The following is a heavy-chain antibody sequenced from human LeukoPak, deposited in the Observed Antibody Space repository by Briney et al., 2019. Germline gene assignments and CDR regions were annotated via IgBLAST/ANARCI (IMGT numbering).Heavy chain of an antibody. CDR2: IYHSGST. D-gene: IGHD6-6*01. V-gene: IGHV4-34*01. Sequence: GSLRLSCAASGFTFSDYYMSWIRQPPGKGLEWIGEIYHSGSTNYNPSLKSRVTISVDKSKNQFSLKLSSVTAADTAVYYCARVEYSSSLAIDYWGQGTLVTVSS. CDR3: ARVEYSSSLAIDY. CDR1: GFTFSDYY. J-gene: IGHJ4*02.